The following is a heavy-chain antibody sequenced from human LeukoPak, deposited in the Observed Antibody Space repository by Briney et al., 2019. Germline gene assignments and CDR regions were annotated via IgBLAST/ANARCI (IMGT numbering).Heavy chain of an antibody. CDR1: GFTFSSYA. CDR2: ISGSGGST. CDR3: ARWATTGGNFYYYGMDV. Sequence: GGSLRLSCAASGFTFSSYAMSWVRQAPGKGLEWVSAISGSGGSTYYADSVKGRFTISRDNSKNTLFLQMNSLRAEDTAVYYCARWATTGGNFYYYGMDVWGQGTTVTVSS. V-gene: IGHV3-23*01. J-gene: IGHJ6*02. D-gene: IGHD4-17*01.